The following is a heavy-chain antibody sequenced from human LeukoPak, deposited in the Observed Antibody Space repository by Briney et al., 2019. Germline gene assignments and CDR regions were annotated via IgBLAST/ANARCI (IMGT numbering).Heavy chain of an antibody. Sequence: GGSLRLSCAASGFTFSSYAMSWVRQAPGKGLEWVSTITGSGESTYYADSVKGRFTISRDSSKNTLYLQMNSLRAEDTAVYYCAKGTSASGTYYAAWNYWGQGTLVTVSS. V-gene: IGHV3-23*01. D-gene: IGHD3-10*01. CDR3: AKGTSASGTYYAAWNY. CDR1: GFTFSSYA. CDR2: ITGSGEST. J-gene: IGHJ4*02.